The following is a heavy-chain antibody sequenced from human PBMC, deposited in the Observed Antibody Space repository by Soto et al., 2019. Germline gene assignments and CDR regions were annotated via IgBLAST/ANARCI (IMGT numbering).Heavy chain of an antibody. CDR2: IYYSRST. V-gene: IGHV4-59*12. Sequence: PGKGLEWIGYIYYSRSTNYNPSLKSRVIISVDTSKNQFSLKLSSVTAADTAVYYCARGGSAYYDFWFFFQAEDGIRDL. D-gene: IGHD3-3*01. CDR3: ARGGSAYYDFWFFFQAEDGIRDL. J-gene: IGHJ2*01.